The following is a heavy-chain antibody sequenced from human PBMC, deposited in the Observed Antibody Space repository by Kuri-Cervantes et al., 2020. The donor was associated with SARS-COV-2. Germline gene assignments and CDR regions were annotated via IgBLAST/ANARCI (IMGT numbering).Heavy chain of an antibody. CDR1: GYSISSGYY. CDR3: ARSTYGYCSSTSCYRSYYYYYMDV. V-gene: IGHV4-38-2*01. D-gene: IGHD2-2*01. CDR2: IYHSGST. J-gene: IGHJ6*03. Sequence: SETLSLTCAVSGYSISSGYYWGWIRQPPGKGLEWTGSIYHSGSTYYNPSLKSRVTISVDTSKNQFSLKLSSVTAADTAVYYCARSTYGYCSSTSCYRSYYYYYMDVWGKGTTVTVSS.